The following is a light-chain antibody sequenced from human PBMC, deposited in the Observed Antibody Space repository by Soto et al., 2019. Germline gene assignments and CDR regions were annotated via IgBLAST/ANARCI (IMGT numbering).Light chain of an antibody. CDR1: QTVSSS. J-gene: IGKJ4*01. V-gene: IGKV3D-15*01. CDR3: QQYDKWPLT. CDR2: GAS. Sequence: EIVLTQSPATLSLSPGERATLSCRASQTVSSSLAWYQQKPGQAPRLLIYGASTRPTGIPARFSGSGSGADFTLTISSLQSEDFAVYYCQQYDKWPLTFGGGTKVDIK.